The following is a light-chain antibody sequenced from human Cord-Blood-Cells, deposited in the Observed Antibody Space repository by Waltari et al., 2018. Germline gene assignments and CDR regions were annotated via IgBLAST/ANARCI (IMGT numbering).Light chain of an antibody. CDR2: AAS. CDR1: QRISSY. Sequence: DIQMTQSPSSLSASVGDRVPITCRASQRISSYLNWYQQKPGKAPKLLIYAASSLQSGVPSRFSGSGSGTDFTLTISSLQPEDFATYYCQQSYSTLGTFGQGTKVEIK. V-gene: IGKV1-39*01. CDR3: QQSYSTLGT. J-gene: IGKJ1*01.